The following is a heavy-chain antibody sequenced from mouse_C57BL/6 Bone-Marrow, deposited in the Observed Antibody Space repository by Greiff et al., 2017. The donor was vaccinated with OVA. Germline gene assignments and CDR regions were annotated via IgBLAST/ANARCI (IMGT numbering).Heavy chain of an antibody. CDR1: GYTFTDYT. D-gene: IGHD1-1*01. Sequence: VQLQQSDAELVKPGASVKISCKVSGYTFTDYTIHWMKQRPEQGLEWIGYIYPRDGSTKYNEKFKGKATLTADKSSSTAYMQLNSLTSEDSAVYCCERGSYYGSSYYAMDYWGQGTSVTVSS. CDR2: IYPRDGST. J-gene: IGHJ4*01. V-gene: IGHV1-78*01. CDR3: ERGSYYGSSYYAMDY.